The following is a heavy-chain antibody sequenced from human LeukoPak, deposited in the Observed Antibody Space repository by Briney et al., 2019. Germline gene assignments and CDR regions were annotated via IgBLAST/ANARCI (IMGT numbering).Heavy chain of an antibody. V-gene: IGHV3-30*02. D-gene: IGHD3-22*01. Sequence: GGSLRLSCEASGFTFTNFWMSWVRQAPGKGLEWVAFIRYDGSNKYYADSVKGRFTISRDNSKNTLYLQMNSLRAEDTAVYYCAKLTLPDYYDSSGPIRYWGQGTLVTVSS. CDR3: AKLTLPDYYDSSGPIRY. J-gene: IGHJ4*02. CDR1: GFTFTNFW. CDR2: IRYDGSNK.